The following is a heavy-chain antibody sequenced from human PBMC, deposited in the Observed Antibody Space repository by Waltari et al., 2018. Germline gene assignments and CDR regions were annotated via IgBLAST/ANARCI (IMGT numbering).Heavy chain of an antibody. CDR2: ISGRGGSI. V-gene: IGHV3-23*01. CDR1: GFTFSSYA. D-gene: IGHD4-17*01. Sequence: EVQLLESGGGLVQPGGSLRLSCAASGFTFSSYAMSWVRQAPGKGLEWVSAISGRGGSIYYADSVKGRFTISRDNSKNTLYLQMNSLRAEDTAVYYCAKAGDDYGDYEDAFDIWGQGTMVTVSS. J-gene: IGHJ3*02. CDR3: AKAGDDYGDYEDAFDI.